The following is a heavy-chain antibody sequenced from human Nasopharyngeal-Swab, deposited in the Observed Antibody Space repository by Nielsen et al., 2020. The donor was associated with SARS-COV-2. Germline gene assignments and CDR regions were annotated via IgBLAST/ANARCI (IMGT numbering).Heavy chain of an antibody. J-gene: IGHJ6*03. Sequence: SETLSLTCTVSGGSISSGSYYWSWIRQPAGKGLEWIGRIYTSGSTNYNPSHKSRVTISVDTSKNQFSLKLSSVTAADTAVYYCARDFGWLQSAYYYYYMDVWGKGTTVTVSS. CDR3: ARDFGWLQSAYYYYYMDV. CDR2: IYTSGST. CDR1: GGSISSGSYY. V-gene: IGHV4-61*02. D-gene: IGHD5-24*01.